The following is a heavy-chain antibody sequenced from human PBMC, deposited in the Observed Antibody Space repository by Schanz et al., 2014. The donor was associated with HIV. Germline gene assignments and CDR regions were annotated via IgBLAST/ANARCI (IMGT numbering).Heavy chain of an antibody. D-gene: IGHD3-16*01. J-gene: IGHJ6*02. CDR2: ISYDGINK. CDR3: AKDGGSRGRRRGMDV. V-gene: IGHV3-30*18. Sequence: VQLVESGGGVVPPGRSLRLSCVASGFTFYNYGMHWVRPAPGKGLEWDTLISYDGINKYYADSVKGRFTISRDNSKNTLYLQINSLRIDDTAVYYCAKDGGSRGRRRGMDVWGQGTTVTVSS. CDR1: GFTFYNYG.